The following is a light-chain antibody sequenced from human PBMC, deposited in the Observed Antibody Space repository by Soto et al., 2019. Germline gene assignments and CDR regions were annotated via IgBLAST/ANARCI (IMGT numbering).Light chain of an antibody. Sequence: QSVLTQPPSVSGAPGQRVTISCTGRSSNIGAGYDVHWYQQLPGTAPKLLIYGNSNRPSGVPDRFSGSKSGTSASLAITGLQAEDEAGYYCQSYDSSLSDVVFGGGTKLTVL. CDR2: GNS. V-gene: IGLV1-40*01. CDR1: SSNIGAGYD. CDR3: QSYDSSLSDVV. J-gene: IGLJ2*01.